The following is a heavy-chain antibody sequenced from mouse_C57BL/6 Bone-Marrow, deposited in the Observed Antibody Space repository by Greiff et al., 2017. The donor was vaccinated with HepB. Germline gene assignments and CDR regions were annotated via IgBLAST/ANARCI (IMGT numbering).Heavy chain of an antibody. CDR2: IYPRSGNT. CDR3: ARRLDYSGSSLYYFDY. Sequence: QVQLQQSGAELARPGASVKLSCKASGYTFTSYGISWVKQRTGQGLEWIGEIYPRSGNTYYNEKFKGKATLTADKSSSTAYMELRSLTSEDSAVYFCARRLDYSGSSLYYFDYWGQGTTLTVSS. D-gene: IGHD1-1*01. CDR1: GYTFTSYG. J-gene: IGHJ2*01. V-gene: IGHV1-81*01.